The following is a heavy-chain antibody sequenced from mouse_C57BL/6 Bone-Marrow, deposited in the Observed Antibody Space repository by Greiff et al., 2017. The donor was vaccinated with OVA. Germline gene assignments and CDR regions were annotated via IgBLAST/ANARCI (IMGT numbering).Heavy chain of an antibody. D-gene: IGHD2-4*01. Sequence: VQLKESGAELVRPGASVKLSCTASGFNIKDDYMHWVKQRPEQGLEWIGWIDPENGDTEYASKFQGKATITADTSSNTAYLQLSSLTSEDTAVYYCTTGYYDYDDWYFDVWGTGTTVTVSS. CDR2: IDPENGDT. J-gene: IGHJ1*03. CDR1: GFNIKDDY. V-gene: IGHV14-4*01. CDR3: TTGYYDYDDWYFDV.